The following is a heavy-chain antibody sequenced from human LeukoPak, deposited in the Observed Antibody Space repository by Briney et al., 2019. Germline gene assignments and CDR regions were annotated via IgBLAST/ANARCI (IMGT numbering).Heavy chain of an antibody. CDR3: ARGATTAMVSYFDY. V-gene: IGHV4-31*03. D-gene: IGHD5-18*01. Sequence: SETLSLTCPVSGGSISSGVYYWSWIRQHPGKGLGWIGYIYYSGSTYYNPSLKSRVTISVDTSKNQFSLKLSSVTAADTAVYYCARGATTAMVSYFDYWGQGTLVTVSS. J-gene: IGHJ4*02. CDR2: IYYSGST. CDR1: GGSISSGVYY.